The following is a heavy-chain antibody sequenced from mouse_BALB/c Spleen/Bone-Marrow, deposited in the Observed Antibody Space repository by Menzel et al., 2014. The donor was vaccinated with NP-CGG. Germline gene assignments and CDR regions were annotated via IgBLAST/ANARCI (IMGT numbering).Heavy chain of an antibody. V-gene: IGHV1-4*01. CDR1: GKTFTSYT. CDR2: INPSSGYT. J-gene: IGHJ3*01. D-gene: IGHD2-4*01. Sequence: VKLLHFGAEVAGPGASVKMPCKASGKTFTSYTMHWLKQRPGQGLEWIGYINPSSGYTNYNQKFKDKSTLTADKSSGTAYMQLSSLTSEDSAVYYCARFFYDYNGPWFAYWGQGTLVTVSA. CDR3: ARFFYDYNGPWFAY.